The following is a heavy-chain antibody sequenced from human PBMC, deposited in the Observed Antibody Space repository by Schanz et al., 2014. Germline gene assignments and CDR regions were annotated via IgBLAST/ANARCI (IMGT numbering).Heavy chain of an antibody. V-gene: IGHV3-23*04. D-gene: IGHD6-13*01. CDR3: SREQIMAAAGLGDY. CDR1: GFTFSNYA. Sequence: EVQLVESGGGLVQPGGSLRLSCGGSGFTFSNYAMSWVRQAPGKGLEWVSGFIVDSSNTYYAGSVKGRFSSSRDYSKNTLYLQMSSLRADDTAVYYCSREQIMAAAGLGDYWGHGTLVTVSS. CDR2: FIVDSSNT. J-gene: IGHJ4*01.